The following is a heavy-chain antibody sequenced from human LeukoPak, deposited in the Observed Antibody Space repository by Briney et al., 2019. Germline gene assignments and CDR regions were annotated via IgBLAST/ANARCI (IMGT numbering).Heavy chain of an antibody. D-gene: IGHD4-17*01. CDR1: GYTFTGYY. Sequence: GASVKVSCKASGYTFTGYYMHWVRQAPGQGLEWMGWINPNSGGTNYAQKFQGRVTMTRDTSISTAYMELSRLRSDDTAVYYCAREAPTVTRWFDPWGQGTLVTVSS. CDR3: AREAPTVTRWFDP. J-gene: IGHJ5*02. V-gene: IGHV1-2*02. CDR2: INPNSGGT.